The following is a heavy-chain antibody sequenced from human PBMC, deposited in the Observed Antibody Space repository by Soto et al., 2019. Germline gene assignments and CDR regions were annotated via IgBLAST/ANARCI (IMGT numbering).Heavy chain of an antibody. CDR3: ARDLYYYDSSGYSGPRWLDP. D-gene: IGHD3-22*01. J-gene: IGHJ5*02. CDR2: IIPIFGTA. V-gene: IGHV1-69*06. CDR1: GGTFSSYA. Sequence: SVKVSCKASGGTFSSYAISWVRQAPGQGLEWMGGIIPIFGTANYAQKFQGRVTITADKSTSTAYMELSSLRSEDTAVYYCARDLYYYDSSGYSGPRWLDPWG.